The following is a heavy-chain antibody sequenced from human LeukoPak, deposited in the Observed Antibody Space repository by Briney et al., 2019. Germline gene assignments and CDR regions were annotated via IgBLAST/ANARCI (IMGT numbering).Heavy chain of an antibody. CDR2: INHSGST. V-gene: IGHV4-34*01. D-gene: IGHD3-3*01. J-gene: IGHJ5*02. Sequence: SETLSLTWAVYGGSFSGYYWSWIRQPPGKGLEWIGEINHSGSTNYNPSLKSRVTISVDTSKNQLSLKLSSVTAADTAVYYCARRKRYYDFWSGYSFDPWGQGTLVTVSS. CDR3: ARRKRYYDFWSGYSFDP. CDR1: GGSFSGYY.